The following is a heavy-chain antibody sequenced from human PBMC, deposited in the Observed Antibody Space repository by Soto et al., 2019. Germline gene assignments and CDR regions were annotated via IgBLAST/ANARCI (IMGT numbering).Heavy chain of an antibody. CDR1: GFTFSDYY. J-gene: IGHJ4*02. V-gene: IGHV3-11*01. Sequence: QVQLVESGGGLVKPGGSLRLSCAASGFTFSDYYMSWIRQAPGKGLEWVSYISSSGSTIYYADSVKGQFTISRDNAKNSLYLQMNSLRAEDTAVYYCARDAPWYNWNDAYLFDYWGQGTLVTVSS. D-gene: IGHD1-20*01. CDR2: ISSSGSTI. CDR3: ARDAPWYNWNDAYLFDY.